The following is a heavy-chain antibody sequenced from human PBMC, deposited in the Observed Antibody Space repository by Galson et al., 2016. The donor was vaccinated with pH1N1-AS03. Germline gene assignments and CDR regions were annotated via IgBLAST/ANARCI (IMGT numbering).Heavy chain of an antibody. CDR2: ISESGRGT. Sequence: SLRLSCAASGFTFSDNHMSWIRQAPGRGLEYIGYISESGRGTVYRDSVKGRFTISRDNAKNSLYLQMNSLRAEDTAVYYCTRYARGPSFGGQGTLVTVSS. V-gene: IGHV3-11*04. CDR3: TRYARGPSF. J-gene: IGHJ4*02. CDR1: GFTFSDNH.